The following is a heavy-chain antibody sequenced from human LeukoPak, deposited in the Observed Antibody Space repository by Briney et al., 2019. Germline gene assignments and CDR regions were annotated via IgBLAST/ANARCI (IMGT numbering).Heavy chain of an antibody. Sequence: PSETLSLTCTVSGGSISSHYWSWIRQPPGKGLEWIGYIYYSGSTNYNPSLKSRVTISVDTSKNQFSLKLSSVTAADTAVYYCARVNLRFLEWLPNWFDPWGQGTLVTVSS. V-gene: IGHV4-59*11. CDR2: IYYSGST. J-gene: IGHJ5*02. CDR3: ARVNLRFLEWLPNWFDP. D-gene: IGHD3-3*01. CDR1: GGSISSHY.